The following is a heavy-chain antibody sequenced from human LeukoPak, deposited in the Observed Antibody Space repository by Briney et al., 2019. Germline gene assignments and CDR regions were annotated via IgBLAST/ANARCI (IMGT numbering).Heavy chain of an antibody. CDR3: AREAGSYYGWFDP. J-gene: IGHJ5*02. CDR1: GFTFSSYG. Sequence: GGSLRLSCAASGFTFSSYGMHWVRQAPGKGLEWVAVIWYDGSNKYYADSVKGRFTISRDNSKNTLYLQMNSLRAEDTAVYYCAREAGSYYGWFDPWGQGTLVTVSS. D-gene: IGHD1-26*01. CDR2: IWYDGSNK. V-gene: IGHV3-33*01.